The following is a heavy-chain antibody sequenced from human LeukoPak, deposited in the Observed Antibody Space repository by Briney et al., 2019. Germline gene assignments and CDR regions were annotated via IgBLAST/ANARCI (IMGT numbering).Heavy chain of an antibody. V-gene: IGHV4-39*07. Sequence: SETLSLTCTVSGGSISSSSYYWGWIRQPPGKGLEWIGSIYYSGSTNYNPSLKSRVTISVDTSKNQFSLKLSSVTAADTAVYYCARSMVRGVLSGMDVWGQGTTVIVSS. CDR2: IYYSGST. J-gene: IGHJ6*02. CDR1: GGSISSSSYY. CDR3: ARSMVRGVLSGMDV. D-gene: IGHD3-10*01.